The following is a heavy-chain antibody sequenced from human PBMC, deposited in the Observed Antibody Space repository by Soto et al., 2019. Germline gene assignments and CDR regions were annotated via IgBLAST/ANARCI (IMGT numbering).Heavy chain of an antibody. D-gene: IGHD3-10*01. J-gene: IGHJ6*02. V-gene: IGHV1-69*01. CDR1: AGTLSDYA. CDR2: IMPTVDSA. CDR3: AVAAVREIMAQESSGMAV. Sequence: QVQLVQSGAEVKTPGSSVKVSCKASAGTLSDYAISWVRQAPGQGLEWMGGIMPTVDSANYAQNFQGRLTISADESTSTANLELSSLRSDDTAVYYCAVAAVREIMAQESSGMAVWGQGTTVIVSS.